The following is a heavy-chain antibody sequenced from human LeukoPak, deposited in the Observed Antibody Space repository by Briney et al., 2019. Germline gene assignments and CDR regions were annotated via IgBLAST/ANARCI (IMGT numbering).Heavy chain of an antibody. V-gene: IGHV3-11*06. J-gene: IGHJ4*02. CDR3: ASVRSTHASYYFDY. CDR2: ISSSSSYT. CDR1: GFTFSDYY. Sequence: GGSLRLSCAASGFTFSDYYMSWIRQAPGKGLEWVSYISSSSSYTNYADSVKGRFTISRDNAKNPLYLQMNSLRAGDTAVYYCASVRSTHASYYFDYWGQGTLVTVSS. D-gene: IGHD2-15*01.